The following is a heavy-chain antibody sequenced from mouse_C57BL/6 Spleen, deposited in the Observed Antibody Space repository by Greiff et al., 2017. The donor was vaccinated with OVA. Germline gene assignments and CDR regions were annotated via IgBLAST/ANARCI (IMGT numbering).Heavy chain of an antibody. V-gene: IGHV1-4*01. D-gene: IGHD2-4*01. CDR2: INPSSGYT. CDR1: GYTFTRYT. Sequence: QVQLQQSGAELARPRASLQMSCKASGYTFTRYTMQWVKTSPGQGLEWIGYINPSSGYTKYNQKFKDKATLTADKSSSTAYMQLSSLTSEDSAVYYCARNDYDVYAYWGQGTLVTVSA. J-gene: IGHJ3*01. CDR3: ARNDYDVYAY.